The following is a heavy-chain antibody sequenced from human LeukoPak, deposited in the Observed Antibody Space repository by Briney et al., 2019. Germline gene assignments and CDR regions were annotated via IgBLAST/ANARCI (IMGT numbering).Heavy chain of an antibody. Sequence: GGSLRLSCAAPGFTVSSNYMSWVCQAPGKGLEWVSVLYSGGNTFYADSVKGRFTISRDNSKNTLYLQMNSLRAEDTAVYYCARGPTAQIASGNYFDPFDYWGQGTLVTVSS. V-gene: IGHV3-53*01. D-gene: IGHD1-26*01. J-gene: IGHJ4*02. CDR1: GFTVSSNY. CDR3: ARGPTAQIASGNYFDPFDY. CDR2: LYSGGNT.